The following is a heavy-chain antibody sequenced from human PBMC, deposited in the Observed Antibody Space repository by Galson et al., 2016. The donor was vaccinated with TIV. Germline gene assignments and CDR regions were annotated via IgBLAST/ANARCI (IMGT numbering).Heavy chain of an antibody. CDR2: TYYRSTWYN. J-gene: IGHJ4*02. CDR3: ARGAPSVFGVIMTLEY. CDR1: GDSVSSTSAA. V-gene: IGHV6-1*01. D-gene: IGHD3-3*01. Sequence: CAISGDSVSSTSAAWNWIRQSPSRGLEWLGRTYYRSTWYNDYAASLKRRITINPDTSKNQFSLQLTSVTPEDAAVYYCARGAPSVFGVIMTLEYWGQGTLVTVSS.